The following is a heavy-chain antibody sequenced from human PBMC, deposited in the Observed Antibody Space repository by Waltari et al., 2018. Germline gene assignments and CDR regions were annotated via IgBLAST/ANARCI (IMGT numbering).Heavy chain of an antibody. J-gene: IGHJ3*02. Sequence: QVQLGEHGGGVVQPGRAPRLPCAASGSTFSRYARRWGRQAPGKGLELVAVISYYGSNKYYADSVKGRFTISRDNSKNTLYLQMNSLRAEDTAVYYCARGGGYSDAFDIWGQGTMVTVSS. CDR3: ARGGGYSDAFDI. CDR1: GSTFSRYA. V-gene: IGHV3-30*01. CDR2: ISYYGSNK. D-gene: IGHD5-18*01.